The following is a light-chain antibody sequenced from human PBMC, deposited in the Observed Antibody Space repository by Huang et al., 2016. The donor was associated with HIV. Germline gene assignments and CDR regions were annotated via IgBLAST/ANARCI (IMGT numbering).Light chain of an antibody. CDR1: QSVNSY. CDR3: QQRSNWYT. CDR2: DAS. Sequence: EIVLTQSPATLSLSPGERATLPCRASQSVNSYLDWYQQKPGQAPRLLIYDASNRATGIPARFSGSGSGTDFTLTISSLEPEDFAVYYCQQRSNWYTFGQGTKLEIK. J-gene: IGKJ2*01. V-gene: IGKV3-11*01.